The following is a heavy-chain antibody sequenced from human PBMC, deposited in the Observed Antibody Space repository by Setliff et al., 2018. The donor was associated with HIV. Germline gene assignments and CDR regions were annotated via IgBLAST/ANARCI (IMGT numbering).Heavy chain of an antibody. D-gene: IGHD4-4*01. J-gene: IGHJ4*02. CDR1: GYSFANYW. V-gene: IGHV5-51*01. CDR3: ARKGATVTDY. CDR2: IYPGNSDT. Sequence: PGESLKISCKGSGYSFANYWIGWVRQMPGEGLEWRGIIYPGNSDTRYRPSFQGQVTIPADKSISTAYLQWSSLKASDTAMYYCARKGATVTDYWGQGTLVTVSS.